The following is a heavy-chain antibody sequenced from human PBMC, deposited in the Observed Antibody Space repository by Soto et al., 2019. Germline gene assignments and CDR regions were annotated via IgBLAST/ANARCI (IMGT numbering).Heavy chain of an antibody. J-gene: IGHJ4*02. CDR1: GYKFGSAW. V-gene: IGHV5-51*01. Sequence: PGESLKISCKGVGYKFGSAWIGWVRQMPGKGLEWMGIIKPGTSDIRYSPSCRGHVTISADEAVSTAYLQWSSLKASDTAMYYCARQLSHICDSWGQGPLLTVSS. D-gene: IGHD3-3*02. CDR2: IKPGTSDI. CDR3: ARQLSHICDS.